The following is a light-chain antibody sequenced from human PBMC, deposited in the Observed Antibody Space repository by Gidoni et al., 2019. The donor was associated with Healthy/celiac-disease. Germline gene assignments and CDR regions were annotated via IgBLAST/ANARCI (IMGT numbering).Light chain of an antibody. CDR2: GAS. CDR3: QQYGSSLLT. CDR1: HSVISSY. Sequence: SRRALSLSPVERDTPSCRASHSVISSYLAWYQQKPGQAPRLLIYGASSRATGIPDRFSGSGSGTDFTLTISRLEPEDFAVYYCQQYGSSLLTFGGGTKVEIK. J-gene: IGKJ4*01. V-gene: IGKV3-20*01.